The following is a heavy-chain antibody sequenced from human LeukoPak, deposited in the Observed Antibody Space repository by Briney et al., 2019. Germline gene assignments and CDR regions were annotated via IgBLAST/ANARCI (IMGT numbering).Heavy chain of an antibody. CDR1: VGSISSYY. J-gene: IGHJ6*02. V-gene: IGHV4-4*07. Sequence: SETLSLTCTVSVGSISSYYWSWIRQPAGTGLEWIGRIYTRGSTNYNPSLNSRVTMPVDTSKNQFSLKLSSVAAADTAVYYCARGSDYYYGMDVWGQGNTVTVSS. CDR2: IYTRGST. CDR3: ARGSDYYYGMDV.